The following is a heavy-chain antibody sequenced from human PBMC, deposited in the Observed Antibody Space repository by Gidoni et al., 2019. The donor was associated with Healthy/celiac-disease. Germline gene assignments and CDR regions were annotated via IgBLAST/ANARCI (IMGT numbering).Heavy chain of an antibody. D-gene: IGHD2-2*02. CDR1: GGSFSGYY. V-gene: IGHV4-34*01. Sequence: QVQFQQWGAGLLKPSETVSLTCVVYGGSFSGYYWSWIRQPPGKGLEWIGEISHSGNTNYNPSLKSRVTISVDTSKNQFSLKLSSVTAADTAVYYCATSVVVPAAIIDIWGQGTMVTVSS. CDR2: ISHSGNT. J-gene: IGHJ3*02. CDR3: ATSVVVPAAIIDI.